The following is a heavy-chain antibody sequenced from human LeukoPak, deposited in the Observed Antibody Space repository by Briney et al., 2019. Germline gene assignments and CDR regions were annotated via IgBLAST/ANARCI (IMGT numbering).Heavy chain of an antibody. CDR1: GGTFSSYA. V-gene: IGHV1-69*06. D-gene: IGHD2-2*01. Sequence: SVKVSCKASGGTFSSYAISWVRQAPGQGLEWMGRIIPIFGTANYAQKFQGRVTITADKSTSTAYMELSSLRSEDTAVYYCARDLALYCSSTSCYYWFDPWGQGTLVTVSS. J-gene: IGHJ5*02. CDR3: ARDLALYCSSTSCYYWFDP. CDR2: IIPIFGTA.